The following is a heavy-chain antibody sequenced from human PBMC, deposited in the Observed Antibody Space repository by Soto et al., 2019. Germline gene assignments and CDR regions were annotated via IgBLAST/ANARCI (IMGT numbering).Heavy chain of an antibody. D-gene: IGHD3-10*01. CDR2: ISGGGDDT. J-gene: IGHJ6*02. CDR1: GFTFSSSA. Sequence: GGSLRLSCAASGFTFSSSAMSWIRQAPGKGLEWVSTISGGGDDTYYADSVKGRFTISRDNSKNTLYLQMNSLRAEDTAVYYGARALLYYGSGVWYYGMDVWGQGTTVTVSS. V-gene: IGHV3-23*01. CDR3: ARALLYYGSGVWYYGMDV.